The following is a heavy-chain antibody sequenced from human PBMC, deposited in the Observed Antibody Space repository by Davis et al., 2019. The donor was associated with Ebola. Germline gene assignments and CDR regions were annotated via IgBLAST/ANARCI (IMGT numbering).Heavy chain of an antibody. CDR2: IGRYSKTI. Sequence: GESLKISCAASGFSFSYYGMNWVRQAPGKGLEWISFIGRYSKTIHYADSVKGRFTISRDNSKNTLYLQMNSLRAEDTAVYYCAKDGWAYSYGTDYWGQGTLVTVSS. CDR3: AKDGWAYSYGTDY. CDR1: GFSFSYYG. V-gene: IGHV3-48*01. D-gene: IGHD5-18*01. J-gene: IGHJ4*02.